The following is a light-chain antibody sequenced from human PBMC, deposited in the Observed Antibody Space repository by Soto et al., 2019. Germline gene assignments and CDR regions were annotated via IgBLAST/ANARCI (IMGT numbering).Light chain of an antibody. CDR2: AAS. CDR3: QHYKHYTT. J-gene: IGKJ2*01. Sequence: DLQMTQSPSTLSASVGDRVTITCRSSQSISVFLAWYQQKPGRAPKLLIYAASTLESGVPSRFSGSGSETEFLLTIGSLQTADSATCYCQHYKHYTTFGQGTKVEIK. V-gene: IGKV1-5*03. CDR1: QSISVF.